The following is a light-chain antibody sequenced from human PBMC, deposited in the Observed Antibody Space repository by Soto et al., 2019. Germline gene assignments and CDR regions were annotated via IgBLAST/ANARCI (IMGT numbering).Light chain of an antibody. Sequence: DIVMTQSPASLPVSLGGRATINCKSSKSVLYSSNNKNYLAWYQQKQGQPPRLLIYWASTRESGVPDRFSGSGSGTDFALPISSRQAEDVAVYYYQQHCCTRPLTFGGGTKVEIK. CDR3: QQHCCTRPLT. CDR2: WAS. CDR1: KSVLYSSNNKNY. V-gene: IGKV4-1*01. J-gene: IGKJ4*01.